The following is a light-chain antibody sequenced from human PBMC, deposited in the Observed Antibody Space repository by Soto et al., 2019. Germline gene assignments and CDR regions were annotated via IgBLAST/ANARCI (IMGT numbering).Light chain of an antibody. V-gene: IGKV3-20*01. J-gene: IGKJ5*01. Sequence: EIVLTQSPGTLSLSPGERATLSCRASQSVSSSYLAWNQQKPGQAPRLLIYGASSRATGIPDGFSGSGSGTDFPLTISRLEPEDFAVYYCQQYGSSPLIPFGQGTRLEIK. CDR1: QSVSSSY. CDR2: GAS. CDR3: QQYGSSPLIP.